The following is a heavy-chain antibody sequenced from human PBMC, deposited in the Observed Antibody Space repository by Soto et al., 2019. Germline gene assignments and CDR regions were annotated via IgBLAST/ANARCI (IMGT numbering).Heavy chain of an antibody. CDR3: ARDFGHGYYLDY. J-gene: IGHJ4*02. D-gene: IGHD3-3*01. CDR2: ITDSSDTV. V-gene: IGHV3-48*02. CDR1: GFSFSNYN. Sequence: LRLSCVASGFSFSNYNMNWVRQAPGKGLEWVSYITDSSDTVHYADSVRGRFTISRDNAESSLYLQMNSLRDEDTAVYFCARDFGHGYYLDYWGRGTLVTVS.